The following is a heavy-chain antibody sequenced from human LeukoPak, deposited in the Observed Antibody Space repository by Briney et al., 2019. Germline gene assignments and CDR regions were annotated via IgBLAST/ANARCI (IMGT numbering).Heavy chain of an antibody. CDR3: ARHPRRGAYEGFDY. CDR1: GDSISSNNYY. CDR2: IYYSGST. J-gene: IGHJ4*02. V-gene: IGHV4-39*01. Sequence: PGTLSLTCTVSGDSISSNNYYWGWIRQPPGKGLEWIGYIYYSGSTYYHPSLKSQFTIPVATSKNQFTLKLSSVTAADTAVYYCARHPRRGAYEGFDYWGQGTLVTVPS. D-gene: IGHD2-21*01.